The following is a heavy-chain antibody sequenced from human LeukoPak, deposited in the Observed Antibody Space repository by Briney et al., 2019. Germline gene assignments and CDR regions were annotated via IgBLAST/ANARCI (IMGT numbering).Heavy chain of an antibody. D-gene: IGHD6-19*01. V-gene: IGHV1-18*01. Sequence: GASVKVSCKASGYTFTSYGISWVRQAPGQGLEWMGWINAYNGNTNYAQKLQGRVTMTTDTSTSTAYMELRSLRSDDADVYYCARDHDLVAVAGTGKIDYWGQGTLVTVSS. J-gene: IGHJ4*02. CDR1: GYTFTSYG. CDR2: INAYNGNT. CDR3: ARDHDLVAVAGTGKIDY.